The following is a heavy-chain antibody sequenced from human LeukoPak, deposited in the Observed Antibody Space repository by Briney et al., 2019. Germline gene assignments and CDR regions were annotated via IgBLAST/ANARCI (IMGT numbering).Heavy chain of an antibody. J-gene: IGHJ4*02. V-gene: IGHV3-30-3*01. Sequence: PGGSLRLSCAASGFTFSSYAMHWVRQAPGKGLEWVAVISYDGSNKYYADSVKGRFTISRDNSKNTLYLQMNSLRVEDTAVYYCAKDDDYVWGIYRKEDYFDYWGQGTLVTVSS. CDR1: GFTFSSYA. CDR3: AKDDDYVWGIYRKEDYFDY. CDR2: ISYDGSNK. D-gene: IGHD3-16*02.